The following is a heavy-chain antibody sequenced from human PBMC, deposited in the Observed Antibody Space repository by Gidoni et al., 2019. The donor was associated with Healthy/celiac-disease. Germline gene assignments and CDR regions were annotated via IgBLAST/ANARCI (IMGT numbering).Heavy chain of an antibody. J-gene: IGHJ6*02. D-gene: IGHD3-3*01. CDR3: ARDRSRSLDGYYGYYYYGMDV. CDR2: IIPILGMA. V-gene: IGHV1-69*08. Sequence: QVQLVQSGAEVKTPGSSVKVSCKASGVTFSSYTLSWVRQAPGQGLEWMGRIIPILGMANDTQKFQSRVTMTADKSTSTAYMELSSLRSEDTAVYYCARDRSRSLDGYYGYYYYGMDVWGQGTTVTLSS. CDR1: GVTFSSYT.